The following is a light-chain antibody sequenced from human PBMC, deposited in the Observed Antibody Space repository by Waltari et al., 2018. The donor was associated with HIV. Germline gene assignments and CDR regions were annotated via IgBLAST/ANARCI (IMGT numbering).Light chain of an antibody. V-gene: IGLV1-44*01. CDR2: RNS. CDR1: SSNIGSYT. J-gene: IGLJ1*01. CDR3: AAWDDSLNGYV. Sequence: QSVLTQPPSASGTHGHRVTISCSGSSSNIGSYTVNWYQHLPATAPKLLIFRNSQRPSGVPDRFSASKSGTSASLAISGLQSEDEADYYCAAWDDSLNGYVFGTGTRVTVL.